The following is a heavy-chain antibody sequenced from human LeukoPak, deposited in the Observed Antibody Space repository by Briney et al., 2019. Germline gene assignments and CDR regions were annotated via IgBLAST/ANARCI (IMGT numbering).Heavy chain of an antibody. D-gene: IGHD2-15*01. Sequence: ASVKVSCKASGYTFTSYYMHWVRQAPGQGLEWMGIINPSGGSTSYAQKFQGRVTMTRDTSTRTVYMELSSLRSEDTAVYYCARDQGYCSGGSCSYFDYWGQGTLVTVSS. J-gene: IGHJ4*02. V-gene: IGHV1-46*01. CDR1: GYTFTSYY. CDR2: INPSGGST. CDR3: ARDQGYCSGGSCSYFDY.